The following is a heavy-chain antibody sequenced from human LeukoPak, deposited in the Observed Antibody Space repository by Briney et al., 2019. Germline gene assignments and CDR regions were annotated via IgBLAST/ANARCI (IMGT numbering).Heavy chain of an antibody. Sequence: ETLSLTCTVSGGSISRYYWSWIRQPPGKGLEWVANIRQDGGDKYYVDSVKGRFTISRDNAKNSLYLQMNSLRVEDTAVYYCVRDSYTNTWHFQEKDYWGRGTLVTVSS. CDR1: GGSISRYY. V-gene: IGHV3-7*01. D-gene: IGHD2/OR15-2a*01. CDR3: VRDSYTNTWHFQEKDY. J-gene: IGHJ4*02. CDR2: IRQDGGDK.